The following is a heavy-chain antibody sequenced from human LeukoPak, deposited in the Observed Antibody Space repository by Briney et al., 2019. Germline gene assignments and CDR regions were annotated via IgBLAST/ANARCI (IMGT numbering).Heavy chain of an antibody. CDR2: IYYSGST. Sequence: MPSETLSLTCTVSGGSISSGGYYWSWIRQHPGKGLERIGYIYYSGSTYYNPSLKSRVTISVDTSKNQFSLKLSSVTAADTAVYYCARDQWDYGHFDYWGQGTLVTVSS. V-gene: IGHV4-31*03. J-gene: IGHJ4*02. CDR1: GGSISSGGYY. CDR3: ARDQWDYGHFDY. D-gene: IGHD1-26*01.